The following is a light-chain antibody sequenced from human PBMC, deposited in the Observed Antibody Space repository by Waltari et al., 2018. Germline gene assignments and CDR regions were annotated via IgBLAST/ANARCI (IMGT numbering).Light chain of an antibody. CDR2: SNH. Sequence: QSVLTQPPSASGTPGQRVTISCSGRSSNIGSNTVHWYQQLPGPAPKLLIYSNHQRPSGVPDRFSGSKSGTSASLAISGLQSEDEADYYCAAWDDSLNGLVVFGGGTKLTVL. V-gene: IGLV1-44*01. J-gene: IGLJ2*01. CDR1: SSNIGSNT. CDR3: AAWDDSLNGLVV.